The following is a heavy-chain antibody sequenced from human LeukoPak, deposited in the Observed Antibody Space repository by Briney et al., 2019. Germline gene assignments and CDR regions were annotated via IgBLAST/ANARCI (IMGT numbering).Heavy chain of an antibody. J-gene: IGHJ4*03. CDR3: ARGAVAGTNCYFDY. V-gene: IGHV3-72*01. CDR1: GFIFSDHY. D-gene: IGHD6-19*01. Sequence: VGSLRLSCAASGFIFSDHYMDWVRQAPGRGLEWVARIRNKVRGYTTEYAASVQGRFTISRDDSSNSLYLQMSSLKTEDTAVYFCARGAVAGTNCYFDYWGQGTLVAVSS. CDR2: IRNKVRGYTT.